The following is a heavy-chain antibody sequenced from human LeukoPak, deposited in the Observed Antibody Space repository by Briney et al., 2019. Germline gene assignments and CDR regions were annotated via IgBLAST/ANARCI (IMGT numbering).Heavy chain of an antibody. CDR1: GDSIRSYY. CDR2: IYYSGST. V-gene: IGHV4-59*01. CDR3: ARSALFDP. Sequence: SETLSLTCTVSGDSIRSYYWSWIRQPPGKGLEWIGYIYYSGSTNYNPSLKSRVTMSVDTSKNQFSLKLSSVTAADTAVYYCARSALFDPWGQGTLVTVSS. J-gene: IGHJ5*02.